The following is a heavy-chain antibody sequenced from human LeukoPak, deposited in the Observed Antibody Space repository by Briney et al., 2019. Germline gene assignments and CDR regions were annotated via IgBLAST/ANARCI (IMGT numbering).Heavy chain of an antibody. Sequence: ASVKVSCKASGYTFTSYGISWVRQAPGQRLEWMGWINAGNGNTKYSQKFQGRVTITRDTSASTAYMELSSLRSEDTAVYYCARAPLYWYFDLWGRGTLVTVSS. J-gene: IGHJ2*01. V-gene: IGHV1-3*01. CDR2: INAGNGNT. CDR3: ARAPLYWYFDL. CDR1: GYTFTSYG.